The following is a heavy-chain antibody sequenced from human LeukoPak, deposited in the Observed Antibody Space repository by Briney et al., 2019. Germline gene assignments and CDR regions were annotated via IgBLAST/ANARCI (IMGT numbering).Heavy chain of an antibody. J-gene: IGHJ4*02. Sequence: ASVKVSCKASGYTFTGYYMHWVRQAPGQGLEWMGWINPNSGGTNYAQKFQGRVTMTRDTSISTAYMELSRLRSDDTAVYYCARLSDYDSGFDYWGQGTLVTVSS. D-gene: IGHD5-12*01. V-gene: IGHV1-2*02. CDR2: INPNSGGT. CDR1: GYTFTGYY. CDR3: ARLSDYDSGFDY.